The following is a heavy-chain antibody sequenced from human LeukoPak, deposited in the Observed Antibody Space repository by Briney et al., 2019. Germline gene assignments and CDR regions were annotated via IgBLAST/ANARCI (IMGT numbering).Heavy chain of an antibody. CDR3: AKELKQWLVLYCFDP. V-gene: IGHV3-30*18. CDR1: GFTFSTYG. J-gene: IGHJ5*02. CDR2: ISYDGSNK. D-gene: IGHD6-19*01. Sequence: GGSLRLSCAVFGFTFSTYGMHWVRQAPGKGLEWVAVISYDGSNKYYADSVKGRFTISRQNSKNTLYLQMNSLRAEDTAVYYCAKELKQWLVLYCFDPWGQGTLVTVSS.